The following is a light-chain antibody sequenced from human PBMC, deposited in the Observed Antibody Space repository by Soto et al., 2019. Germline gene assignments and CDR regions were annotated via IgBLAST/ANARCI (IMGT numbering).Light chain of an antibody. Sequence: DIQLTQSPSFLSASVGDRVTITCRASQGISSYLAWYQQKPGKAPKLLIYAASTLQSGVPSRFSGSGSGTEFTLTISSLQPEGFATYYCQQLNSYLTFGGGTKVEIK. CDR2: AAS. J-gene: IGKJ4*01. V-gene: IGKV1-9*01. CDR3: QQLNSYLT. CDR1: QGISSY.